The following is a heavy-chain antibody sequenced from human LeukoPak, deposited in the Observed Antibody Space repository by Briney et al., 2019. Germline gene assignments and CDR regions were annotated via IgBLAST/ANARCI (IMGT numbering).Heavy chain of an antibody. J-gene: IGHJ6*02. CDR3: ARDLGRFLEWLQV. Sequence: GGSLRLSCAASGFTFSSYGMHWVRQAPGKGLEWVAVIWYDGSNKYYADSVKGRFTISRDNSKNTLYLQMNSLRAEDTAVHYCARDLGRFLEWLQVWGQGTTVTVSS. D-gene: IGHD3-3*01. CDR1: GFTFSSYG. V-gene: IGHV3-33*01. CDR2: IWYDGSNK.